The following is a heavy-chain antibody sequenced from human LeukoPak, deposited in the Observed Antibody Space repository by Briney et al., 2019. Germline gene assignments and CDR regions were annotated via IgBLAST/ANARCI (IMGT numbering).Heavy chain of an antibody. CDR1: GFNFSRNA. CDR3: AKGYLRDAFDM. V-gene: IGHV3-23*01. CDR2: ISGSGGTT. Sequence: GGSLRLSCAASGFNFSRNAMNWVRQAPEKGLKWVSHISGSGGTTYYADSVKGRFAIFRDNSKNTLYLQMSSLRAEDTAIYLCAKGYLRDAFDMWGQGTMVTVSS. J-gene: IGHJ3*02. D-gene: IGHD4-17*01.